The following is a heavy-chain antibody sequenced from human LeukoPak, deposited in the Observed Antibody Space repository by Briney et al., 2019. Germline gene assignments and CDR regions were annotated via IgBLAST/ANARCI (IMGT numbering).Heavy chain of an antibody. CDR3: ARMGYSYGYDLY. V-gene: IGHV3-33*01. Sequence: PGGSLRLSCAASRFTFSSHGMHWVRQAPAKGLEWVAVIWYDGRNKFYADSVKGRFTISRDNSKNTLYLQMNSLRAEDTAVYYCARMGYSYGYDLYWGQGTLVTVSS. J-gene: IGHJ4*02. CDR2: IWYDGRNK. CDR1: RFTFSSHG. D-gene: IGHD5-18*01.